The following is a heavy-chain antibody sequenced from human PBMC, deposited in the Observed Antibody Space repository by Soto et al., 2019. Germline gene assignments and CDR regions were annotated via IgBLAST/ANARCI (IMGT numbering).Heavy chain of an antibody. CDR2: VDHRGST. Sequence: QVHLQQRGAGLLKPSETLSLNCVVSGESFRGYYWSWIRQTPGLGLEWIGEVDHRGSTTYTPSLKNRAAVSINSSKNLFSLELTSVTAADTALYFCARYEYVNSLYGVDVWGQGTRVTVSS. CDR1: GESFRGYY. V-gene: IGHV4-34*02. CDR3: ARYEYVNSLYGVDV. D-gene: IGHD6-6*01. J-gene: IGHJ6*02.